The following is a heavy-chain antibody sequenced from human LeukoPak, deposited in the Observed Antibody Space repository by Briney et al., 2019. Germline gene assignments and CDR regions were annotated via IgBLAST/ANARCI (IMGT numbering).Heavy chain of an antibody. J-gene: IGHJ6*02. CDR2: ISSSSSYI. CDR3: ARADDYSNYVSYYYYYYGMDV. Sequence: PGGSLRLACAASGFTFSSYSMNWVRQAPGKGLEWVSSISSSSSYIYYADSVKGRFTISRDNAKNSLYLQMNSLRAEDTAVYYCARADDYSNYVSYYYYYYGMDVWGQGTTVTVSS. CDR1: GFTFSSYS. D-gene: IGHD4-11*01. V-gene: IGHV3-21*01.